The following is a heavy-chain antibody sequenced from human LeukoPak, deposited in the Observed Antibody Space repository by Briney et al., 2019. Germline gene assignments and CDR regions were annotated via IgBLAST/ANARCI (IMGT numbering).Heavy chain of an antibody. CDR3: ARDPNGDYIGAFDM. J-gene: IGHJ3*02. D-gene: IGHD4-17*01. V-gene: IGHV3-23*01. CDR1: GFTFSAYA. CDR2: IRGGGTSE. Sequence: GGSLRLSCTASGFTFSAYAMMWVRQAPGKGPEWVSAIRGGGTSEFYADSVKGRFRISRDNSKDTLFLQMNSPRAEDTAVYYCARDPNGDYIGAFDMWGPGTMVTVSS.